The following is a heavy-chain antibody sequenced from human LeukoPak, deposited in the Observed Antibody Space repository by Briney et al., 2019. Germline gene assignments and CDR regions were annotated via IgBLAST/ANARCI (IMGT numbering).Heavy chain of an antibody. CDR2: ISSSSSYI. J-gene: IGHJ4*02. CDR3: ARGGRGDQLPGS. V-gene: IGHV3-21*01. Sequence: GGSLRLSCAASGFTFSSYSMNWVRQAPGKGLEWVSSISSSSSYIYYADSVKGRFTISRDNAKNSLYLQMYSLRAEDTAVYYCARGGRGDQLPGSGGQGTLVTVSS. CDR1: GFTFSSYS. D-gene: IGHD2-2*01.